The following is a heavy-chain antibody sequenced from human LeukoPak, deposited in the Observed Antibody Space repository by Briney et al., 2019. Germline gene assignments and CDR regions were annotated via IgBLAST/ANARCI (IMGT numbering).Heavy chain of an antibody. Sequence: SETLSLTCAVYGGSFSGYYWSWIRQPLGKGLEWIGEINHSGSTNYNPSLKSRVTISVDTSKNPFSLKLGSVTAADTAVYYCARRGYSYGYLLVWGQGTLVTVSS. CDR2: INHSGST. J-gene: IGHJ4*02. CDR3: ARRGYSYGYLLV. D-gene: IGHD5-18*01. CDR1: GGSFSGYY. V-gene: IGHV4-34*01.